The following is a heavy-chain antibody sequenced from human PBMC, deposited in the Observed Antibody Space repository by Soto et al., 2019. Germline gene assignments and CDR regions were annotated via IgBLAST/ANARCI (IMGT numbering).Heavy chain of an antibody. CDR3: ATRGYCSGGSCYPRYYYYGMDV. D-gene: IGHD2-15*01. Sequence: SETLSLTCTVSGGSISSGGYYWSWIHQHPGKGLEWIGYIYYSGSTYYNPSLKSRVTISVDTSKNQFSLKLSSVTAADTAVYYCATRGYCSGGSCYPRYYYYGMDVWGQGTTVTVSS. CDR2: IYYSGST. J-gene: IGHJ6*02. V-gene: IGHV4-31*03. CDR1: GGSISSGGYY.